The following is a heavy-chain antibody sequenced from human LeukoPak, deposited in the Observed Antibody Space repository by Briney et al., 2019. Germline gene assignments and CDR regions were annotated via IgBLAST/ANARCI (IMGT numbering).Heavy chain of an antibody. CDR2: ISGGST. CDR1: GFTVSSNE. V-gene: IGHV3-38-3*01. CDR3: ARAVLLRYFGGDAFDI. D-gene: IGHD3-9*01. J-gene: IGHJ3*02. Sequence: PGGSLRLSCAASGFTVSSNEMSWVRQAPGKGLEWVSSISGGSTYYADSVKGRFTISRDNSKNTLYLQMNSLRAEDTAVYYCARAVLLRYFGGDAFDIWGQGTMVTVSS.